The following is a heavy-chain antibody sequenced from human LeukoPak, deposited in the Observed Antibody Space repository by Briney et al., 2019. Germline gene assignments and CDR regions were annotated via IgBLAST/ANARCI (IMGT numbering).Heavy chain of an antibody. CDR1: GGSISSSSYY. J-gene: IGHJ3*02. V-gene: IGHV4-39*01. CDR3: HRAVDAFDI. CDR2: IYCSGST. Sequence: SETLSLTCTVSGGSISSSSYYWGWIRQPPGRGLEWIGSIYCSGSTYYNPSLKSRVTISVDTSKNQFSLKLSSVTAADTAVYYCHRAVDAFDIWGQGTMVTVSS. D-gene: IGHD5-24*01.